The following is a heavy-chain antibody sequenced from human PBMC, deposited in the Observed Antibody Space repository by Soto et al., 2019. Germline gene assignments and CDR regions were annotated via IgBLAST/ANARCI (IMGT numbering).Heavy chain of an antibody. D-gene: IGHD2-15*01. Sequence: EVQLVESGGGLVQPGRSLRLSCAASGFTFDDYAMHWVRQAPGKGLEWVSGISWNSGSIGYADSVKGRFTISRDNAKNSLYLQMNSLRAEDTALYYCAKGKAMGIVVVVAYAFDIWGQGTMVTVSS. J-gene: IGHJ3*02. CDR2: ISWNSGSI. CDR3: AKGKAMGIVVVVAYAFDI. V-gene: IGHV3-9*01. CDR1: GFTFDDYA.